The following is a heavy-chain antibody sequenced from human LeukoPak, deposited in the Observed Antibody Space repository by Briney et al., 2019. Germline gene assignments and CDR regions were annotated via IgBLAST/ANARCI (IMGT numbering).Heavy chain of an antibody. V-gene: IGHV3-48*03. CDR3: ARDYRVLRYFDWLPDYYYYYGMDV. D-gene: IGHD3-9*01. Sequence: SGGSLRLSCAASGFTFSSYEMNCVRQAPGKGLEWVSYISSSGSTIYYADSVKGRFTISRDNARNSLYLQMNSLRAEDTAVYYCARDYRVLRYFDWLPDYYYYYGMDVWGQGTTVTVSS. CDR2: ISSSGSTI. J-gene: IGHJ6*02. CDR1: GFTFSSYE.